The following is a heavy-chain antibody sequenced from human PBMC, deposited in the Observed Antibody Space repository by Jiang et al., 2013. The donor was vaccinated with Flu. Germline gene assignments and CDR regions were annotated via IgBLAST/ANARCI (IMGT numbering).Heavy chain of an antibody. V-gene: IGHV2-70*11. Sequence: KPTQTLTLTCTFSGFSLSTSGMCVSWIRQPPGKALEWLARIDWDDDKYYSTSLKTRLTISKDTSKNQVVLTMTNMDPVDTATYYCARSPYCGGDWPQEAFDYWGQGTLVTVSS. D-gene: IGHD2-21*02. CDR3: ARSPYCGGDWPQEAFDY. CDR2: IDWDDDK. CDR1: GFSLSTSGMC. J-gene: IGHJ4*02.